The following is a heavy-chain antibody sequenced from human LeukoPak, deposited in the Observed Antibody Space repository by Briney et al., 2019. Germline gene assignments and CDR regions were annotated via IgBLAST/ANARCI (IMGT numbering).Heavy chain of an antibody. J-gene: IGHJ4*02. CDR2: ISGSGGST. V-gene: IGHV3-23*01. CDR3: AKGGQNYDFWRFDY. Sequence: GGSLRLSCAASGFTFSNYAMNWVRQAPGKRLEWVSSISGSGGSTYFAGSVKGRVTISRDNSKNTMYMQMSSLRVEDTAVYYCAKGGQNYDFWRFDYWGQGSLVTVSS. CDR1: GFTFSNYA. D-gene: IGHD3-3*01.